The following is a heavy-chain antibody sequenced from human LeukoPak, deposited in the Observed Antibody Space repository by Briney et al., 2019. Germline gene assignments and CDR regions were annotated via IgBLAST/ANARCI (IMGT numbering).Heavy chain of an antibody. CDR2: ISYDGSNK. Sequence: GRSLRLSCAASGFTFSSYGTHWVRQAPGKGLEWVGVISYDGSNKYYADSVKGRFTISRDNSKNTLYLQMNSLRAEDTAVYYCARAGILRLRKPAAYYYGMDVWGQGTTVTVSS. J-gene: IGHJ6*02. CDR3: ARAGILRLRKPAAYYYGMDV. V-gene: IGHV3-30*03. D-gene: IGHD2-2*01. CDR1: GFTFSSYG.